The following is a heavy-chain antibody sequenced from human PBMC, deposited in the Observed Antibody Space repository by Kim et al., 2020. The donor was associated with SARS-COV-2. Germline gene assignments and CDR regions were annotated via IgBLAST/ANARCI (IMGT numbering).Heavy chain of an antibody. CDR2: ISGSGGST. CDR3: SIGGVIVKGAFDY. Sequence: GGSLRLSCAASGFTFSSYAMSWVRQAPGKGLEWVSAISGSGGSTYYADSVKGRFTISRDNSKNTLYLQMNSLRAEDTAVYYCSIGGVIVKGAFDYWGQGTLVTVSS. D-gene: IGHD3-16*02. V-gene: IGHV3-23*01. CDR1: GFTFSSYA. J-gene: IGHJ4*02.